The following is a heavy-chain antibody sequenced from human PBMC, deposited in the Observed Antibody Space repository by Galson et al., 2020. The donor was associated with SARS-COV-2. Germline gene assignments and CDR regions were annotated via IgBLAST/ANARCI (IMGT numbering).Heavy chain of an antibody. CDR3: ARVPLWKMTPVDS. Sequence: ETSETLSLTCAISGESITSNTAGCHWLRPSPSRGLEWLVSSYFMSKWFNDYAVSVQGRITINPDTSKNQFSLQLKSVTPEDTAVYYCARVPLWKMTPVDSWGQGTLVTVSS. CDR1: GESITSNTAG. J-gene: IGHJ4*02. D-gene: IGHD1-1*01. CDR2: SYFMSKWFN. V-gene: IGHV6-1*01.